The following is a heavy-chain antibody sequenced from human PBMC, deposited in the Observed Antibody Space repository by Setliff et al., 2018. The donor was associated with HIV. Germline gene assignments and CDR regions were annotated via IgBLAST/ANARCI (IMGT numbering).Heavy chain of an antibody. V-gene: IGHV4-38-2*01. Sequence: PSETLSLTCDVSGFSISSRYYWGWIRQPPGKGPEWIGYIHNSGTTHYNPAFESRLIISLDMSNNRFSLNLASVTAADTAVYYCARSNLEPTSRLFDPWGPGTLVTVSS. CDR3: ARSNLEPTSRLFDP. CDR2: IHNSGTT. CDR1: GFSISSRYY. J-gene: IGHJ5*02. D-gene: IGHD1-1*01.